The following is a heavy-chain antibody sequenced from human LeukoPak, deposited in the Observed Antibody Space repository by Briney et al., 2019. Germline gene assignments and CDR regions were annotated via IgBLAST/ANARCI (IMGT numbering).Heavy chain of an antibody. CDR2: ISYDGSNK. J-gene: IGHJ4*02. CDR3: AKNLNSVWDYYGSGNYYGPVDY. CDR1: GFTFSSYA. D-gene: IGHD3-10*01. V-gene: IGHV3-30*04. Sequence: GGSLRLSCAASGFTFSSYAMHWVRQAPGKGLEWVAVISYDGSNKYYADSVKGRFTISRDSSKTMVNLQMNSLRAEDTAVYYCAKNLNSVWDYYGSGNYYGPVDYWGQGTLVTVSS.